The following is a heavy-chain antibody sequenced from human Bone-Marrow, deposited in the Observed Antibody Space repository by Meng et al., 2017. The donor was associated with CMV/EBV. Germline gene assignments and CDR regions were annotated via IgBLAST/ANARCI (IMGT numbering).Heavy chain of an antibody. Sequence: GESLKISCAASGFTFSSYAMSWVRQAPGKGLEWVSAISGSGGSTYYADSVKGRFTISRDNAKNSLYLQMNSLRAEDTAVYYCARVSCSSTSCYGPLYYYYGMDVWGQGTTVTVSS. CDR3: ARVSCSSTSCYGPLYYYYGMDV. J-gene: IGHJ6*02. D-gene: IGHD2-2*01. CDR2: ISGSGGST. CDR1: GFTFSSYA. V-gene: IGHV3-23*01.